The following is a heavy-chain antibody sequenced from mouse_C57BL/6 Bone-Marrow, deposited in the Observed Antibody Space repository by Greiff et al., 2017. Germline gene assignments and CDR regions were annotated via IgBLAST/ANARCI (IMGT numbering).Heavy chain of an antibody. J-gene: IGHJ2*01. CDR2: IDPSDSYT. CDR1: GYTFTSYW. Sequence: VQLQQPGAELVMPGASVKLSCKASGYTFTSYWMHWVMQRPGKGLEWIGEIDPSDSYTYYNQKFKGKSTLTVDKSSSTAYMQLRSLTSEDSAVYYCARSEGDYWGQGTTLTVSS. CDR3: ARSEGDY. V-gene: IGHV1-69*01.